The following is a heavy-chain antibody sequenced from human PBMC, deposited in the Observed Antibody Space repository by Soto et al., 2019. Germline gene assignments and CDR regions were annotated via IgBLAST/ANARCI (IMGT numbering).Heavy chain of an antibody. CDR1: GGTFSSYA. CDR3: ARGGYDRSFDY. Sequence: ASVKVSCKASGGTFSSYAISWVRQAPGQGLEWMGGIIPIFGTANYAQKFQGRVTITADESTSTAYMELSSLGSEDTAVYYCARGGYDRSFDYWGQGTLVTVSS. D-gene: IGHD5-12*01. V-gene: IGHV1-69*13. CDR2: IIPIFGTA. J-gene: IGHJ4*02.